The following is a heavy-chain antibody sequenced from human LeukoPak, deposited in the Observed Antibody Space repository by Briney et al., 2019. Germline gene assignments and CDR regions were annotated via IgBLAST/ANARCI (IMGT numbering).Heavy chain of an antibody. V-gene: IGHV5-51*01. CDR1: GYSFTGYW. Sequence: GESLKISCKGSGYSFTGYWIGWVRQMPGKGLEWMGIIFPGDSDARYSPSFQGQVTISADKSISTAYLQWSSLKASDTAIYYCARSSGRYSRSDYWGQGTLVTVSS. CDR2: IFPGDSDA. D-gene: IGHD1-26*01. CDR3: ARSSGRYSRSDY. J-gene: IGHJ4*02.